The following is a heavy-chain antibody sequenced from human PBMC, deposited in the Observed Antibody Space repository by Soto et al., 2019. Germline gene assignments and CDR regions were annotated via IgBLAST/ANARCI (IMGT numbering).Heavy chain of an antibody. CDR1: GYTFTTYS. V-gene: IGHV1-18*01. D-gene: IGHD1-7*01. CDR2: IYKGNI. J-gene: IGHJ4*02. CDR3: AGTPRGGLATY. Sequence: QVQLVQSGAEVKKPGASVKVSCKASGYTFTTYSISWVRQAPGQGLEWMGWIYKGNISYAENVQDRITLTTDTFTATYDNELRGQASAYTAMYFHAGTPRGGLATYWGEGTRVIVSS.